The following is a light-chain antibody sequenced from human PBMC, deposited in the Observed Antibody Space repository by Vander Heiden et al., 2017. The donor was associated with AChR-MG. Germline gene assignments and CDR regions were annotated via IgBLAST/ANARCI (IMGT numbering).Light chain of an antibody. CDR3: QQSNSNSTA. V-gene: IGKV1-5*01. Sequence: DIQMTQSPSTLSASVGDRVTITCRASQSISSWLAWYQQKPGKAPKLLIYDASSLESGVPSRCSGSGSGTEFTLTISSLQPEDFATYYCQQSNSNSTAFGQGTKVEIK. J-gene: IGKJ1*01. CDR2: DAS. CDR1: QSISSW.